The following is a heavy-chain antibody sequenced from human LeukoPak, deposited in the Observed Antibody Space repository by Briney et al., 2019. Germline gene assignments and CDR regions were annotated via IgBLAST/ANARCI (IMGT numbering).Heavy chain of an antibody. CDR2: IFYSGST. Sequence: SETLSLTCTVSGGSISTSNYYWGWLRQPPGKGLEWIGSIFYSGSTYYSPSLKSRVTISLDTSRNQFSLKLTSVTAADTAVYYCARSMTTASDDAFDIWGQGTMVTVSS. CDR1: GGSISTSNYY. D-gene: IGHD4-17*01. CDR3: ARSMTTASDDAFDI. V-gene: IGHV4-39*07. J-gene: IGHJ3*02.